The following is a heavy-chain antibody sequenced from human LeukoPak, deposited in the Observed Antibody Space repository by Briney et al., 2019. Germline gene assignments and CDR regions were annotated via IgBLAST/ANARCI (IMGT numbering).Heavy chain of an antibody. CDR1: GYTFTSYG. J-gene: IGHJ4*02. CDR3: ARDLYFDWLLGY. CDR2: ISAYNGNT. D-gene: IGHD3-9*01. Sequence: ASVKVSCKASGYTFTSYGISWVRHAPGQGLEWMGWISAYNGNTNYAQKLQGRVTMTTDTSTSTADMELRGLRSDDTAVYYCARDLYFDWLLGYWGQGTLVTVSS. V-gene: IGHV1-18*01.